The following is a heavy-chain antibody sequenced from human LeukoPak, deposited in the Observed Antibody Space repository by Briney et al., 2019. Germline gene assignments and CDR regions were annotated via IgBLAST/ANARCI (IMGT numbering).Heavy chain of an antibody. Sequence: GGSLRLSCAASGFTVSSNYMNWVRQAPGKGLEWVSVIYSGGSTYYADSVKGRFTISRDNSKNTLYVQMNSLRAEDTAVYYCARSSRDVDAFDIWGQGTMVPVSS. V-gene: IGHV3-66*02. CDR3: ARSSRDVDAFDI. J-gene: IGHJ3*02. CDR2: IYSGGST. CDR1: GFTVSSNY. D-gene: IGHD5-24*01.